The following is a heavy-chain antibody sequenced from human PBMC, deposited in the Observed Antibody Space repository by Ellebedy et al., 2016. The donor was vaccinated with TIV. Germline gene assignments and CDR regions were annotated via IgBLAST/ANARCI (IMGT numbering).Heavy chain of an antibody. CDR3: ARGSYYPVGFDY. D-gene: IGHD1-26*01. V-gene: IGHV1-2*04. J-gene: IGHJ4*02. CDR1: GYTFTGYY. Sequence: AASVKVSCKASGYTFTGYYMHWVRPALGQGLEWMGWINPNSGGTNYAQKFQGWVTMTRDTSISTAYMELSRLRSDDTAVYYCARGSYYPVGFDYWGQGTLVTVSS. CDR2: INPNSGGT.